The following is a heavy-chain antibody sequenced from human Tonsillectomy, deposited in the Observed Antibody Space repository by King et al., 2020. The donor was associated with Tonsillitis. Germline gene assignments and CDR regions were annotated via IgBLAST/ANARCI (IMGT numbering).Heavy chain of an antibody. V-gene: IGHV4-39*01. J-gene: IGHJ4*02. CDR1: GGSISRTSDS. CDR2: VSYKGNT. D-gene: IGHD6-19*01. Sequence: LQLQESGPAVLRPSETLSLTCSVSGGSISRTSDSWGWIRQPPGKGLEWIGSVSYKGNTYYHPSLKSRVTISGDTFKNQLSLNLNSVTAADTGIYYCAGRTVEVAGHFDRWGQGTLVTVSS. CDR3: AGRTVEVAGHFDR.